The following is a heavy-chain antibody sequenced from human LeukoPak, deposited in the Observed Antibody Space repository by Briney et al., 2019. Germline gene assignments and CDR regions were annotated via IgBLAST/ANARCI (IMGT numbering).Heavy chain of an antibody. V-gene: IGHV1-18*01. J-gene: IGHJ4*02. Sequence: ASVKVSCKASGYTFISYGISWVRQAPGQGLEWMGWISAYNGNTNYAQELQGRVTMTTDTSTSTAYMELRSLRSDDTAVYYCARVAVAGTWAYWGQGTLVTVSS. CDR2: ISAYNGNT. CDR1: GYTFISYG. CDR3: ARVAVAGTWAY. D-gene: IGHD6-19*01.